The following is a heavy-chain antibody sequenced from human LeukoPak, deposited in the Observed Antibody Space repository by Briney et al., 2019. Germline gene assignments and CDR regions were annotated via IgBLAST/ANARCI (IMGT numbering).Heavy chain of an antibody. D-gene: IGHD2/OR15-2a*01. CDR2: IYSSGST. CDR3: AQSGNIEYYFDY. J-gene: IGHJ4*02. CDR1: GGSISGYF. V-gene: IGHV4-59*01. Sequence: SETLSLTCTVSGGSISGYFWNWIRQPPGKGLEWIGYIYSSGSTNYNPSLKSRATISVDTSKNQFSLKLRSVTAADTAIYYCAQSGNIEYYFDYRGRGTLVTVSS.